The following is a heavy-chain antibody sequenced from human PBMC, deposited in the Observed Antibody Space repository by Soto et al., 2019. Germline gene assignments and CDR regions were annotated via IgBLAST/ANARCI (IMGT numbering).Heavy chain of an antibody. V-gene: IGHV4-59*12. CDR1: GGSISSYY. D-gene: IGHD3-22*01. J-gene: IGHJ3*02. CDR2: IYPSGST. Sequence: SETLSLTCTVSGGSISSYYWSWIRQPPGKGLEWIGHIYPSGSTYYNPSLKSRLTISVDTSKNQLSLKLSSVTAADTAVYYCARDSYYYDSSGYYPDAFDIWGQGTMVTVSS. CDR3: ARDSYYYDSSGYYPDAFDI.